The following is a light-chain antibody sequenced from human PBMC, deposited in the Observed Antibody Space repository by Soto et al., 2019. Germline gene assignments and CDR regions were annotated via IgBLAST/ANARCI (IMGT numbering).Light chain of an antibody. V-gene: IGKV3-15*01. Sequence: EIVLTQSPATLSVSPGEGATLSCRTSQIIGTNLAWYQQKPGQAPRLLIYGAFIRAPGFPVRFRGTGSGSEFTLTISSLQSEDGALYFCQQYDKWPYTCGQGTNLELK. CDR2: GAF. J-gene: IGKJ2*01. CDR3: QQYDKWPYT. CDR1: QIIGTN.